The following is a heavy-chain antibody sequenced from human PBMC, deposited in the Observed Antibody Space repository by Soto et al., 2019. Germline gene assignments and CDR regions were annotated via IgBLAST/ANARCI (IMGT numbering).Heavy chain of an antibody. J-gene: IGHJ6*02. Sequence: GGSLRLSCAASGFTFSDYYMSWIRQAPGKGLEWVSYISSSSSYTNYADSVKGRFTISRDNAKNSLYLQMNSLRAEDTAVYYCARDHKIPRRKYGMDVWGQGTTVTVSS. CDR2: ISSSSSYT. D-gene: IGHD2-21*01. CDR1: GFTFSDYY. V-gene: IGHV3-11*06. CDR3: ARDHKIPRRKYGMDV.